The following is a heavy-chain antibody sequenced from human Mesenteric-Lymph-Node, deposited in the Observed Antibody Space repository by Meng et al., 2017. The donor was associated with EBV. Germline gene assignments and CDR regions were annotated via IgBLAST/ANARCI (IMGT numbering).Heavy chain of an antibody. Sequence: VQLVQSGAEVKQPGSSVKVSCKASGGIFSSYAISWVRQAPGQGLEWMGGLDLTDGERIYAQKFQGRVTMTEDTSTDTAYMEMSSLRSEDTAVYYCATGDYGRDVFDYWGQGTLVTVSS. V-gene: IGHV1-69*06. CDR1: GGIFSSYA. CDR2: LDLTDGER. J-gene: IGHJ4*02. D-gene: IGHD3-16*01. CDR3: ATGDYGRDVFDY.